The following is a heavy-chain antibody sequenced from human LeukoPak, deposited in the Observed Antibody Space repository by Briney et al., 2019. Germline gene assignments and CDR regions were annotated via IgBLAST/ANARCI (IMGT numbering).Heavy chain of an antibody. V-gene: IGHV3-21*01. Sequence: GGSLRLSCAASGFTFSSYSMNWVRQAPGKGLEWVSSISSSSSYIYYADSVKGRFTTSRDNAKNSLYLQMNSLRAEDTAVYYCARDLLATTVVTPKDYWGQGTLVTVSS. CDR2: ISSSSSYI. D-gene: IGHD4-23*01. CDR3: ARDLLATTVVTPKDY. CDR1: GFTFSSYS. J-gene: IGHJ4*02.